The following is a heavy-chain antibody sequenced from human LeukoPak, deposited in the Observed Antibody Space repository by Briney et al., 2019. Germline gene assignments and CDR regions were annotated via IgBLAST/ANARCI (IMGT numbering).Heavy chain of an antibody. D-gene: IGHD3/OR15-3a*01. CDR1: GFTLSDYH. V-gene: IGHV3-72*01. CDR2: ITSKGDNYQI. CDR3: ARGTVHTGFDY. J-gene: IGHJ4*02. Sequence: GGSLRLSCAASGFTLSDYHMDWVRQAPGKGLEWVGRITSKGDNYQIHYATAVKGRFTISRDDSKSSLYLQMNSLITEDTAVYLCARGTVHTGFDYWGQGTLVTVSS.